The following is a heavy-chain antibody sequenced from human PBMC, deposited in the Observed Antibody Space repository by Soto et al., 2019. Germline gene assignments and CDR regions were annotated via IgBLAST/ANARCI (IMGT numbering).Heavy chain of an antibody. J-gene: IGHJ4*02. V-gene: IGHV1-69*01. CDR2: ISPFFGTT. CDR1: GGGTLRNDD. D-gene: IGHD2-21*02. CDR3: EREVVTETTWGSFDS. Sequence: QVHLVQSGADGRKSGSSVRGSCKASGGGTLRNDDISWVRQAPGQGLEWLGRISPFFGTTDYSQSFQGRLTMTADASTGTVYMDLRSLKSDETAVYSCEREVVTETTWGSFDSWGQGTLVTVSS.